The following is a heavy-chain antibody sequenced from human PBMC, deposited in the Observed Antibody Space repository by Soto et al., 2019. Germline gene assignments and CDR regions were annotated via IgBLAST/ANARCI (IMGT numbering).Heavy chain of an antibody. D-gene: IGHD3-3*01. J-gene: IGHJ6*02. V-gene: IGHV4-30-4*01. CDR1: GGSISSGDYY. Sequence: QVQLQESGPGLVKPSQTLSLTCTVSGGSISSGDYYWSWIRQPPGKGLEWIGYIYYSGSTYYNPSLKSRVTISVDTSKNKFSLKLSSVTAADTAVYYCARDAGYYDFWSGYYTSGGMDVWGQGTTVTVSS. CDR2: IYYSGST. CDR3: ARDAGYYDFWSGYYTSGGMDV.